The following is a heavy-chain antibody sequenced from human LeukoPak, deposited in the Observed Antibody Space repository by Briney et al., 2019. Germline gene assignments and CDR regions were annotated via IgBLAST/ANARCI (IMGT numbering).Heavy chain of an antibody. Sequence: PSETLSLTCAVYGGSFSGYYWSWIRQPPGKGLEWIGEINHSGSTNYNPSLKSRVTISVDTSKNQFSLKLSSVTAADTAVYYCARGYGSSVVLRYFDWLDDAFDIWGQGTMVTVSS. V-gene: IGHV4-34*01. CDR3: ARGYGSSVVLRYFDWLDDAFDI. J-gene: IGHJ3*02. CDR1: GGSFSGYY. D-gene: IGHD3-9*01. CDR2: INHSGST.